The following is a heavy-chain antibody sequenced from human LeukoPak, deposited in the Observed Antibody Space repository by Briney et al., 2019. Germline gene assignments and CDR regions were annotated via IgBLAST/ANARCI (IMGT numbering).Heavy chain of an antibody. CDR2: INPSGGFT. Sequence: GASVKVSCKASGYSFSTHWMHWVRQAPGPGLEWMGIINPSGGFTSYAQKLQGRVTVTRDMSTSTVYMELSNLRSEDTAVYYCARDQSGEWELLSGWWFDPWGQGTLVTVSS. D-gene: IGHD1-26*01. V-gene: IGHV1-46*01. CDR3: ARDQSGEWELLSGWWFDP. J-gene: IGHJ5*02. CDR1: GYSFSTHW.